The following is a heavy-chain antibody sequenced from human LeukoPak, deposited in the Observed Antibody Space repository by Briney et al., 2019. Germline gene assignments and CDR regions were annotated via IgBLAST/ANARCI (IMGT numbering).Heavy chain of an antibody. CDR1: GGSISSYY. V-gene: IGHV4-59*12. D-gene: IGHD3-10*01. Sequence: SETLSLTCTVSGGSISSYYWSWIRQPPGKGLEWIGYIYYSGSTNYNPSLKSRVTISVDTSKNQFSLKLSSVTAADTAVYYCARRRYYYGSGSYYKGFWFDPWGQGTLVTVSS. CDR2: IYYSGST. CDR3: ARRRYYYGSGSYYKGFWFDP. J-gene: IGHJ5*02.